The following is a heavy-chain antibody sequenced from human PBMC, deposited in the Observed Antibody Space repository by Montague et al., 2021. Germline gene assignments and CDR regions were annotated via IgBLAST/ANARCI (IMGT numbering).Heavy chain of an antibody. CDR3: ARNLASAAPGAFDI. J-gene: IGHJ3*02. CDR1: GFSFSSYW. Sequence: SLRLSCAASGFSFSSYWMHWVRQAPGKGLLWVSRITLDGSSTTFADSVKGRFTTSRDNAKATLYLQMNSLGVEDTAVYYCARNLASAAPGAFDIWGQGTMATVSS. D-gene: IGHD6-13*01. V-gene: IGHV3-74*01. CDR2: ITLDGSST.